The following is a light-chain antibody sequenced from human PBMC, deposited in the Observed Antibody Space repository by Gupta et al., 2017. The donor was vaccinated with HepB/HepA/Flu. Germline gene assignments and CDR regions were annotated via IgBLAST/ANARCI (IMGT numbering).Light chain of an antibody. J-gene: IGLJ3*02. V-gene: IGLV2-11*01. CDR3: YSKEGTYTSWV. CDR1: SRDIGAYKY. Sequence: SALTQPRSVSESPGQSVTISCTGTSRDIGAYKYVSWYPQHPGKAPRLMIYDVNKRPAGVPDRFSGSKSGTTASLTISGLQAEDEADYYCYSKEGTYTSWVFGGGTKLTVL. CDR2: DVN.